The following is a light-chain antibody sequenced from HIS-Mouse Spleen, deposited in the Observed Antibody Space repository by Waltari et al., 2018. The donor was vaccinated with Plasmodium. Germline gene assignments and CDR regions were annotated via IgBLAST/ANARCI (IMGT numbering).Light chain of an antibody. V-gene: IGLV2-14*03. CDR3: SSYTSSSTHVV. J-gene: IGLJ2*01. CDR1: SSDVGGSNY. CDR2: DVS. Sequence: QSALTQPASVSGSPGQSITISCTGTSSDVGGSNYVSWYQQHPGKAPKPRIYDVSNRPSGVSNRFSGSKSGNTASLTISGLQAEDEADYYCSSYTSSSTHVVFGGGTKLTVL.